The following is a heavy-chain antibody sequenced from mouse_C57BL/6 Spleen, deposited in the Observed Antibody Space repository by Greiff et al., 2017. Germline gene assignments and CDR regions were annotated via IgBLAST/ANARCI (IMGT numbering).Heavy chain of an antibody. D-gene: IGHD1-1*01. CDR3: ARWGVVATHGYYFDY. CDR2: IDPSDSYT. J-gene: IGHJ2*01. Sequence: QVQLQQPGAELVMPGASVKLSCKASGYTFTSYWMHWVKQRPGQGLEWIGEIDPSDSYTTYNQKFKGKSTLTVDQSSSTAYMQLSCLTSEDSAVDYCARWGVVATHGYYFDYWGQGTTLTVSS. V-gene: IGHV1-69*01. CDR1: GYTFTSYW.